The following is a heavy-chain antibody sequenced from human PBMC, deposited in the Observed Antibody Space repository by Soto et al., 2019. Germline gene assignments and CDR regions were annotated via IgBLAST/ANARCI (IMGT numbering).Heavy chain of an antibody. J-gene: IGHJ5*02. Sequence: QVQLVESGGGVVQPGRSLRLSCAASGFTFSDYDMHWVRQTPGKGLEWVAVIWHDGNEKYYADSAKGRFTVSRDNSKNTLYLQMNSLRAEDTALYYCAREFGQYGNYRFDPWGQGTLVAVSS. CDR1: GFTFSDYD. CDR3: AREFGQYGNYRFDP. V-gene: IGHV3-33*01. D-gene: IGHD3-16*01. CDR2: IWHDGNEK.